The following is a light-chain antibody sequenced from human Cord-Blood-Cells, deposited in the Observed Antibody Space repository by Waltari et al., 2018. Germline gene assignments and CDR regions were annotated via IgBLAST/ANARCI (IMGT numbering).Light chain of an antibody. V-gene: IGKV1-27*01. J-gene: IGKJ3*01. CDR1: QGISNS. CDR3: HKYNSAPFT. CDR2: AAS. Sequence: DIQMTQSPSSLSASVGDRVTITCRASQGISNSLAWYQQKPGKVPKLLIYAASTLQSGVPYRFSGSGSGTDFTLTISSLQPEDVATYYCHKYNSAPFTFGPGTKVDIK.